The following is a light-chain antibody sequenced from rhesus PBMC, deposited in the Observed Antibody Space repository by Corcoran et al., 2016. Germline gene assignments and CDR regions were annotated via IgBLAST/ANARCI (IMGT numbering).Light chain of an antibody. V-gene: IGKV1-33*02. CDR1: QGISKY. Sequence: DIQMTQSPSSLSASVGDTVTITCQASQGISKYLAWYQQKPGKAPKLLIYGASTLQSGVPSRFSGSGLGTEVHITISSLQPEDFATYYCQQHNSYPPLTFGGGTKVEIK. J-gene: IGKJ4*01. CDR3: QQHNSYPPLT. CDR2: GAS.